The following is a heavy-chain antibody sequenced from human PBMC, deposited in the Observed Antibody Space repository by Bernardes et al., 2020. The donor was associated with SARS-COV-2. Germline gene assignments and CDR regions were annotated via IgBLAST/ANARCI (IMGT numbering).Heavy chain of an antibody. CDR1: GFIFTSES. CDR3: ARDFNA. V-gene: IGHV3-48*02. J-gene: IGHJ4*02. Sequence: GSLRLSCVASGFIFTSESMNWVRQAPGRGLEWVAYISDSATTIHYADSVKGRFTISRDNAKNSLYLQMNSLRDEDTAVYYCARDFNAWRQGILVTVTS. CDR2: ISDSATTI.